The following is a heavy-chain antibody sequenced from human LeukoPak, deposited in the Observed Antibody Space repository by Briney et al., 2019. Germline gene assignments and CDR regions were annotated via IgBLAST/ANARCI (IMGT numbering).Heavy chain of an antibody. CDR1: GFTFSSYG. CDR3: ARDRIAAAGTSILYYYGMDV. V-gene: IGHV3-33*01. CDR2: IWYDGSNK. Sequence: PGGSLRLSCAASGFTFSSYGMHWVRQAPGKGLEGVAVIWYDGSNKYYADSVKGRFTISRDNSKNTLYLQMNSLRAEDTAVYYCARDRIAAAGTSILYYYGMDVWGQGTTVTVSS. D-gene: IGHD6-13*01. J-gene: IGHJ6*02.